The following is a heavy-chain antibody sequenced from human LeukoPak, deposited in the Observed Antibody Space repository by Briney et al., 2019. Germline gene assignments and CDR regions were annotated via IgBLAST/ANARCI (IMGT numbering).Heavy chain of an antibody. CDR1: GGSISSHY. D-gene: IGHD3-16*01. Sequence: SETLSLTCTISGGSISSHYWTWIRQPPGKGLEWIGYIYYSGSTNYNPSLKSRVTISVDTSKNQFSLKLSSVTAADTAVYYCARRNGNGGHYYFDYWGQGTLVTVSS. V-gene: IGHV4-59*08. CDR3: ARRNGNGGHYYFDY. CDR2: IYYSGST. J-gene: IGHJ4*02.